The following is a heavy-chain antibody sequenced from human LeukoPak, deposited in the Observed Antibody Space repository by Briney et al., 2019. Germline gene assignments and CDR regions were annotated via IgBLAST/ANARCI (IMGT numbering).Heavy chain of an antibody. J-gene: IGHJ3*02. V-gene: IGHV4-61*01. D-gene: IGHD5-24*01. Sequence: PSETLSLTCTVSGDSFTSVTDYWAWIRQPPGKGLEWIATGDYSGSTNYNPSLKSRVTISVDTSKNQFSLKLSSVTAADTAVYYCARTNWERWLQLGAFDIWGQGTMVTVSS. CDR1: GDSFTSVTDY. CDR2: GDYSGST. CDR3: ARTNWERWLQLGAFDI.